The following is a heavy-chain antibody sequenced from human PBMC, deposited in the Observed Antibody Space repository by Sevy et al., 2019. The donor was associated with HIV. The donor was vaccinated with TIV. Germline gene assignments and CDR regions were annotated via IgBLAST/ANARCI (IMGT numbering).Heavy chain of an antibody. CDR2: INHSGST. CDR1: GGSFSGYY. CDR3: ARAKYPNDFWSGYASEPKKYGMDV. Sequence: SETLSLTCAVYGGSFSGYYWSWIRQPPGKGLEWIGEINHSGSTNYNPSLKSRVTISVDTSKNQFSLKLSSVTAADTAVYYCARAKYPNDFWSGYASEPKKYGMDVWGQGTTVTVSS. J-gene: IGHJ6*02. D-gene: IGHD3-3*01. V-gene: IGHV4-34*01.